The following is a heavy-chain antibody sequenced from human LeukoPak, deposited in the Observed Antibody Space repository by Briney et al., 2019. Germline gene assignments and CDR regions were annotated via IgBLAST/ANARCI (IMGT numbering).Heavy chain of an antibody. CDR2: IKSKTDGGTT. V-gene: IGHV3-15*01. Sequence: GGSLRLSCAASGFTLSNAWMSWVRQAPGKGLEWVGRIKSKTDGGTTDYAAPVKGRFTISRDDSKNTLYLQMNSLKTEDSAVYYCTTTIAVAGTGYYWGQGTLVTVSS. D-gene: IGHD6-19*01. CDR1: GFTLSNAW. CDR3: TTTIAVAGTGYY. J-gene: IGHJ4*02.